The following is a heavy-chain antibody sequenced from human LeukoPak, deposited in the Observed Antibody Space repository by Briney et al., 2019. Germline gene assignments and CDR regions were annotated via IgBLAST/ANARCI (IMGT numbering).Heavy chain of an antibody. CDR3: ARDRGYYDSSGYYYGTE. Sequence: PSQTLSLTXTVSGGSISSGSYYWSWIRQPAGKGLEWIGRIYTSGSINYNPSLKSRVTISVDTSKNQFSLKLSSVTAADTAVYYCARDRGYYDSSGYYYGTEWGQGTLVTVSS. CDR1: GGSISSGSYY. D-gene: IGHD3-22*01. J-gene: IGHJ4*02. CDR2: IYTSGSI. V-gene: IGHV4-61*02.